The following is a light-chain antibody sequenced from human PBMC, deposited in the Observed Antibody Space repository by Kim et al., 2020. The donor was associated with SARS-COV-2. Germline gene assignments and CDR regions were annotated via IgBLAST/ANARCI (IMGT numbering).Light chain of an antibody. Sequence: VSPGQTARITCSGDALPKQYAYWYQQKPGQAPVLVIYKDSERPSGIPERFSGSSSGTTVTLTISGVQAEDEADYYCQSADSSVWVFGGGTQLTVL. V-gene: IGLV3-25*03. CDR2: KDS. J-gene: IGLJ3*02. CDR1: ALPKQY. CDR3: QSADSSVWV.